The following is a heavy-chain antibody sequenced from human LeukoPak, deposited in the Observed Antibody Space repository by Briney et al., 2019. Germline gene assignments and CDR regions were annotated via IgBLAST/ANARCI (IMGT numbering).Heavy chain of an antibody. J-gene: IGHJ6*03. CDR3: ARTVTGYYTLYYYMDV. Sequence: SETLSLTCTVSGGSISSYYWSWIRQPAGKGLEWIGRIYTSGSTNYNPSLKSRVTISVDTSKNQFSLKLSSVTAADTAVYYCARTVTGYYTLYYYMDVWGKGTTVTISS. D-gene: IGHD3/OR15-3a*01. CDR1: GGSISSYY. V-gene: IGHV4-4*07. CDR2: IYTSGST.